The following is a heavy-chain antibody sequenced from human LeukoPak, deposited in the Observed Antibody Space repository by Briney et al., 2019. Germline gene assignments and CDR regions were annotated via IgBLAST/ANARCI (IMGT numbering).Heavy chain of an antibody. D-gene: IGHD3-22*01. CDR2: ISACNGNT. CDR1: GYTFTSYG. V-gene: IGHV1-18*01. Sequence: ASVKVSCKASGYTFTSYGISWVRQAPGQGLEWMGWISACNGNTNYAQKLQGRVTMTTDTSTSTAYMELRSLRSDDTAVYYCARDRVHYYDSSGLLPHDYWGQGTLVTVSS. CDR3: ARDRVHYYDSSGLLPHDY. J-gene: IGHJ4*02.